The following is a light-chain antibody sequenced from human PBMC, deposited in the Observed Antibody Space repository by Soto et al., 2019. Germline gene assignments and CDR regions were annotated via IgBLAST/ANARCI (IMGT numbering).Light chain of an antibody. J-gene: IGKJ1*01. CDR3: QQYNSYWT. CDR2: KAS. Sequence: DIQMTQSPSTLSASVGDRVTITCRASQSISSSLAWYQQKPGKAPKLLIYKASSLESGVPSRFSGSGSGTEFSLTISRVQPDDISTYYCQQYNSYWTFGQGTKVEIK. V-gene: IGKV1-5*03. CDR1: QSISSS.